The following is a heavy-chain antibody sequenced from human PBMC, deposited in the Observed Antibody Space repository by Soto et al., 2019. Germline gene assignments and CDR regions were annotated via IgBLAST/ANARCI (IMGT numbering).Heavy chain of an antibody. V-gene: IGHV3-15*01. CDR3: TTDIGGSSSVWFDP. J-gene: IGHJ5*02. Sequence: PGGSLRLSCAASGFTFSNAWMSWVRQAPGKGLEWVGRIKSKTDGGTTDYAAPVKGRFTISRDDSKNTLYLQMNSLKTEDTAVYYCTTDIGGSSSVWFDPWGQGTLVTVS. CDR2: IKSKTDGGTT. D-gene: IGHD6-6*01. CDR1: GFTFSNAW.